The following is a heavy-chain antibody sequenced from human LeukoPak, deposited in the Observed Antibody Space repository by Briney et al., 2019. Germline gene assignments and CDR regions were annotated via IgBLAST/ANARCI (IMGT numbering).Heavy chain of an antibody. D-gene: IGHD3/OR15-3a*01. V-gene: IGHV4-31*03. Sequence: PSQTLSLTCTVSGGSISSGGYYWSWIRQHPGKGPEWIGYIYYSGSTYYNPSLKSRVTISVDTSKNQFSLKLSSVTAADTAVYYCARAHRHLWLLYGNWFDPWGQGTLVTVSS. J-gene: IGHJ5*02. CDR3: ARAHRHLWLLYGNWFDP. CDR2: IYYSGST. CDR1: GGSISSGGYY.